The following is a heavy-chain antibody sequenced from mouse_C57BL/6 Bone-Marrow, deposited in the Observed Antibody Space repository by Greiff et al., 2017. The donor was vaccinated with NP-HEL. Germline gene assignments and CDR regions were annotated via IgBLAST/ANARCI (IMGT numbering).Heavy chain of an antibody. CDR1: GYTFTSYW. V-gene: IGHV1-61*01. D-gene: IGHD2-3*01. Sequence: QVQLQQPGAELVRPGSSVKLSCKASGYTFTSYWMDWVKQRPGQGLEWIGNIYPSDSETHYNQKFKDKATLTVDKSSSTAYMQLSSLTSEDSAVYYCAREGYYPAWFAYWGQGTLVTVSA. CDR2: IYPSDSET. CDR3: AREGYYPAWFAY. J-gene: IGHJ3*01.